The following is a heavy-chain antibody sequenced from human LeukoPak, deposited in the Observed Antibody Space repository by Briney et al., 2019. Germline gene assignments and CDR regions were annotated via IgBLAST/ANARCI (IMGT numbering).Heavy chain of an antibody. J-gene: IGHJ4*02. V-gene: IGHV4-59*08. CDR3: ASCLTIGGNSYGFDH. Sequence: PSETLSLTCTVSGGSIRSNYWSWIRQPPGKGLEWVGYIHYSGSTNYNPSLKSRVTISVDTSKNQFSLKLSSVTAADTAVYYCASCLTIGGNSYGFDHWGQGTLVTVSS. CDR1: GGSIRSNY. D-gene: IGHD5-18*01. CDR2: IHYSGST.